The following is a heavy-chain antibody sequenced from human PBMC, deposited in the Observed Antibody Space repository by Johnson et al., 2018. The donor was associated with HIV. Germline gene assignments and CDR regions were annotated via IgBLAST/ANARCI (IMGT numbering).Heavy chain of an antibody. Sequence: QVQLVESGGGVVQPGRSLRLSCAASGFTFSSYAMHWVRQAPGKGLEWVAVISYDGSNKYYADSVKGRLTISRDNSKNTLYLQMNSLRAEDTAVYYCARGREQLVPGVGDAVDIWGQGTMVTVSS. J-gene: IGHJ3*02. D-gene: IGHD6-6*01. CDR3: ARGREQLVPGVGDAVDI. CDR1: GFTFSSYA. V-gene: IGHV3-30-3*01. CDR2: ISYDGSNK.